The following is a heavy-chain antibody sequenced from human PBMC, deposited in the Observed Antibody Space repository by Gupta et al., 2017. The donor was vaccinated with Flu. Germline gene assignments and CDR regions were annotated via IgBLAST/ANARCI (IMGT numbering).Heavy chain of an antibody. Sequence: EVQLVESGGGLVQPGGSLRLSCAASGFTFIGSYLQWVRQAPGKGLVWVSRSNPDGSSTTYADSVKGRFTISRDNAKNTLYLQMNSLGADDTAVYYCATVTTGCWGQGTLVTVSS. V-gene: IGHV3-74*03. CDR1: GFTFIGSY. D-gene: IGHD4-17*01. J-gene: IGHJ4*02. CDR2: SNPDGSST. CDR3: ATVTTGC.